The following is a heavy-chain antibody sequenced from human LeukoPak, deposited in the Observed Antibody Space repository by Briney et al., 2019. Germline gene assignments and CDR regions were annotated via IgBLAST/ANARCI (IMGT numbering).Heavy chain of an antibody. Sequence: GGSLRLSCVGSGFTISNYWMHWVRQAPGTGLVWVSRIHPDGSITTYADSVKGRFSISRDNGKSNLYLHMNSLRVEDTGVYYCARGPGSSGGAYVGDYWGHGSLVTVSS. D-gene: IGHD3-22*01. CDR1: GFTISNYW. J-gene: IGHJ4*01. V-gene: IGHV3-74*03. CDR3: ARGPGSSGGAYVGDY. CDR2: IHPDGSIT.